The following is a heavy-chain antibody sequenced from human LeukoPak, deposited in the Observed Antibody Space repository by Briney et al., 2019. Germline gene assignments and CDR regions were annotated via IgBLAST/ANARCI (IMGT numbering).Heavy chain of an antibody. CDR1: GFTFSSYA. CDR3: ARAGSPNWFDP. Sequence: QTGGSLRLSCAASGFTFSSYAMHWVRQAPGKGLEWVAVISYDGSNKYYADSVKGRFTISRDNSKNTLYLQMNSLRAEDTAVYYCARAGSPNWFDPWGQGTLATVSS. CDR2: ISYDGSNK. D-gene: IGHD6-13*01. V-gene: IGHV3-30-3*01. J-gene: IGHJ5*02.